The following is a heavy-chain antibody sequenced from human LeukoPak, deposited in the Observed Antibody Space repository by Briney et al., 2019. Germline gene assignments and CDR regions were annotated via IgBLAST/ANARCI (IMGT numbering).Heavy chain of an antibody. J-gene: IGHJ5*02. CDR3: ARGLGRWGPDWFDP. V-gene: IGHV4-31*03. Sequence: SETLSLTCTVSGGSISSGGYYWSWIRQHPGKGLEWIGYIYYSGSTYYNPSLKSRVTISVDTSKNQFSLKLSSVTAADTAVYYCARGLGRWGPDWFDPWGQGTLVTVSS. CDR1: GGSISSGGYY. D-gene: IGHD3-16*01. CDR2: IYYSGST.